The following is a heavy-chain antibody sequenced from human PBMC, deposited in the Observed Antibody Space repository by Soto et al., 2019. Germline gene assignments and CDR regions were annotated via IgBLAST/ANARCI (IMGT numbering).Heavy chain of an antibody. CDR3: ARFITGTTTYYYYMDV. J-gene: IGHJ6*03. Sequence: PGGSLRLSCAASGFTFSDYYMSWIRQAPGKGLEWVSYISSSGSTIYYADSVKGRFTISRDNAKNSLYLQMNSLRAEDTAVYYCARFITGTTTYYYYMDVWGKGTTVTVSS. D-gene: IGHD1-20*01. V-gene: IGHV3-11*01. CDR1: GFTFSDYY. CDR2: ISSSGSTI.